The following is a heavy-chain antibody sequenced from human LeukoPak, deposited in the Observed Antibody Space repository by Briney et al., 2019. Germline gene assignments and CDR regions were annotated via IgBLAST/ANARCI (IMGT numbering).Heavy chain of an antibody. D-gene: IGHD3-22*01. J-gene: IGHJ4*02. Sequence: PGGSLRLSCAASGFSFSTDWMRWVRQAPGKGLEWVANIRPDGSEKDYVDSVKGRFTISRDNAKNSLYLQMNSLRAGDTAVYYCARDSSGYFDYWGQGTLVTVSS. CDR1: GFSFSTDW. CDR2: IRPDGSEK. CDR3: ARDSSGYFDY. V-gene: IGHV3-7*01.